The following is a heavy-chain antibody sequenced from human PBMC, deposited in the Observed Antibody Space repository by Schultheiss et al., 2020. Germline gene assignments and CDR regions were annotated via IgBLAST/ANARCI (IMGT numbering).Heavy chain of an antibody. V-gene: IGHV1-2*04. CDR1: GYTFTDYY. CDR3: ARGRSGDYYFDY. Sequence: ASVKVSCKASGYTFTDYYMHWVRQAPGQGLEWMGRVNPNSGGTNYAQKFQGWVTMTRDTSISTAYMELSRLRSDDTAVYYCARGRSGDYYFDYWGQGTLVTVSS. CDR2: VNPNSGGT. J-gene: IGHJ4*02. D-gene: IGHD3-3*01.